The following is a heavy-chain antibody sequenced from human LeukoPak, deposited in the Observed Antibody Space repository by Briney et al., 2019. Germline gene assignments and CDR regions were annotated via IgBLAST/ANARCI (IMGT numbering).Heavy chain of an antibody. V-gene: IGHV3-48*01. CDR1: GFTFSSYA. D-gene: IGHD3-16*01. CDR3: ARDRGDASRPRGRFDY. CDR2: ISSSSSTI. J-gene: IGHJ4*02. Sequence: PGGSLRLSCAASGFTFSSYAMSWVRQAPGKGLEWVSYISSSSSTIYYADSVKGRFTISRDNAKNSLYLQMNSLRAEDTAVYYCARDRGDASRPRGRFDYWGQGTLVTVSS.